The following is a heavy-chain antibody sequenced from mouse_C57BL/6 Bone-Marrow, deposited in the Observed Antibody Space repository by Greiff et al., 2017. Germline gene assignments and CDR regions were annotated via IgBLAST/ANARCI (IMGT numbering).Heavy chain of an antibody. D-gene: IGHD2-5*01. CDR2: IYPGSGST. Sequence: QVQLQQSGAELVKPGASVKMSCKASGYTFTSYWITWVKQRAGQGLEWIGDIYPGSGSTNYNEKFKSKATLTVDTSSSTAYMQLSSLTSEDSAVYYCARWPSNYPWFAYWGQGTLVTVSA. CDR3: ARWPSNYPWFAY. J-gene: IGHJ3*01. CDR1: GYTFTSYW. V-gene: IGHV1-55*01.